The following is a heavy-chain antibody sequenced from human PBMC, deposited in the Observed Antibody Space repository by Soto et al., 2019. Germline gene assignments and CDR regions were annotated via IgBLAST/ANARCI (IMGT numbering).Heavy chain of an antibody. Sequence: QVQLQESGPGLVTPSQTLYLTCTVSGGSLSSGGYSSSWIRPHPGKGLEWIAYIYHSGSTYYNPSLNPRGTISVDTSTSQSSLKLSAVTDSDTAVYYCARAPDHWGQGTLVTVSS. CDR2: IYHSGST. CDR3: ARAPDH. J-gene: IGHJ4*02. CDR1: GGSLSSGGYS. V-gene: IGHV4-31*03.